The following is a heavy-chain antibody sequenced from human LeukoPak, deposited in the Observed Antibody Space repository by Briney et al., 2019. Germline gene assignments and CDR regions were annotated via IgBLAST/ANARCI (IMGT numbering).Heavy chain of an antibody. CDR3: ARDLTYYDILTGYYNWFDP. J-gene: IGHJ5*02. V-gene: IGHV4-59*01. CDR2: IYYSGST. Sequence: KASETLSLTCTVSGGSISSYYWSWIRQPPGKGLEWIGFIYYSGSTNYNPSLRSRVTISVDTSKNQFSLKLSSVTAADTAVYYCARDLTYYDILTGYYNWFDPWGQGTLVTVSS. CDR1: GGSISSYY. D-gene: IGHD3-9*01.